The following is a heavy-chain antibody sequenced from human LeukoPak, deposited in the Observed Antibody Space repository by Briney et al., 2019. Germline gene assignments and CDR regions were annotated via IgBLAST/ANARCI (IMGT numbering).Heavy chain of an antibody. CDR2: INGDGSIT. CDR1: RLTLSSYW. V-gene: IGHV3-74*01. Sequence: GRSLRLSCAGSRLTLSSYWMQWVRQAPGKGLVWVSRINGDGSITDYADSVKGRFTISRDNAKNTLFLQMDSLRDEDTAVYYCVRDLQDWGQGTLVTVSS. J-gene: IGHJ4*02. CDR3: VRDLQD.